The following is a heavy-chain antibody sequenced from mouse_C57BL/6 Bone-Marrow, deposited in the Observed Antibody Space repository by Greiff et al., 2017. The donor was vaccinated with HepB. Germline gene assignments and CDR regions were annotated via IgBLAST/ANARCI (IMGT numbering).Heavy chain of an antibody. CDR1: GFTFSSYT. J-gene: IGHJ1*03. D-gene: IGHD1-1*01. Sequence: EVQVVESGGGLVKPGGSLKLSCAASGFTFSSYTMSWVRQTPEKRLEWVATISGGGGNTYYPDSVKGRITISSDNAKNTLYLQMSSLRSEDTALYYCAIQDFPPRSPCSYWYFDFWGTGTTVTVSS. CDR2: ISGGGGNT. CDR3: AIQDFPPRSPCSYWYFDF. V-gene: IGHV5-9*01.